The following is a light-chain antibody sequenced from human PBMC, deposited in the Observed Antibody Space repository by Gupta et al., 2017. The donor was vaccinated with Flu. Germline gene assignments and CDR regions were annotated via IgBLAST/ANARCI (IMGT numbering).Light chain of an antibody. CDR2: END. J-gene: IGLJ3*02. CDR1: GSNFATAS. Sequence: KGTISCSATGSNFATASVDWYQKVPGTDPKVLIFENDKRRSGVPDRFSGSRSGTSATLDITGLQTGDEADYYCATWDSSLPGAVFGGGTKLTVL. CDR3: ATWDSSLPGAV. V-gene: IGLV1-51*02.